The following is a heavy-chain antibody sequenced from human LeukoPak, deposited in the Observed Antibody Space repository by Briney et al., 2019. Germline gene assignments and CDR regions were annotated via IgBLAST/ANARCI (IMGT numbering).Heavy chain of an antibody. CDR2: IYHSGST. CDR1: GYSISSGYY. D-gene: IGHD7-27*01. CDR3: AGPTGGVRGWTLDY. J-gene: IGHJ4*02. V-gene: IGHV4-38-2*02. Sequence: PSETLSLTCTVSGYSISSGYYWGWIRQPPGKGLEWIGSIYHSGSTYYNPSLKSRVTISVDTSKNQFSLKLSSVTAADTAVYYCAGPTGGVRGWTLDYWGQGTLVTVSS.